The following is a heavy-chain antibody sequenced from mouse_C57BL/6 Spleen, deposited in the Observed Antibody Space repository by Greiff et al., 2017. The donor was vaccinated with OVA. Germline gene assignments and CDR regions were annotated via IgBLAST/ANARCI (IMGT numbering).Heavy chain of an antibody. J-gene: IGHJ2*01. Sequence: VQLQQSGPGLVKPSQSLSLTCSVTGYSITSGYYWNWIRQFPGNKLEWMGYISYDGSNNYNPSLKNRISITRYTIKNQFFLKLNSVTTEDTATFYCARDEDYGSPFDYWGQGTTLTVSS. D-gene: IGHD1-1*01. CDR2: ISYDGSN. CDR1: GYSITSGYY. CDR3: ARDEDYGSPFDY. V-gene: IGHV3-6*01.